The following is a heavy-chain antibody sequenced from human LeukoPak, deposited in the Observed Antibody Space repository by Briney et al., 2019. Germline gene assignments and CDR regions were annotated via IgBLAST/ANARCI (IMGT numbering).Heavy chain of an antibody. Sequence: GGSLRLSCAASGFTFSSYWMSWVRQAPGKGLEWVANVKQDGSEKYYVDSVKGRFTISRDNAKNSLYLQMNSLRAEDTAVYYCARGESMAGDAFDIWGQGTMVTVSS. V-gene: IGHV3-7*03. D-gene: IGHD3-10*01. CDR2: VKQDGSEK. CDR1: GFTFSSYW. J-gene: IGHJ3*02. CDR3: ARGESMAGDAFDI.